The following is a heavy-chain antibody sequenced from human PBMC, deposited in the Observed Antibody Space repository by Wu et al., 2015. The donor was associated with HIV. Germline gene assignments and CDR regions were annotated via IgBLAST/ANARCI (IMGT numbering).Heavy chain of an antibody. V-gene: IGHV1-18*01. J-gene: IGHJ6*03. CDR3: VRDSKFVDDPGYYYMDV. CDR1: GYNFIDYG. D-gene: IGHD2-21*01. Sequence: QVHLAQSGAEVKKPGASVKVSCKASGYNFIDYGVSWVRQAPGQGLEWMGWISAYNGNTHYAQNLQGRVIMTTDTSTRTAYMELRSLRSDDTAVYYCVRDSKFVDDPGYYYMDVWAMGPRSPSP. CDR2: ISAYNGNT.